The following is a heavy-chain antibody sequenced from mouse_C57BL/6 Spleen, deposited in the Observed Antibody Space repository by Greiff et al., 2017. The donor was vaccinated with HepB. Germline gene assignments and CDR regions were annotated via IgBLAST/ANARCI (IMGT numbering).Heavy chain of an antibody. CDR3: AREEIYYGNYSSWFAY. J-gene: IGHJ3*01. CDR2: INPSSGYT. CDR1: GYTFTSYW. D-gene: IGHD2-1*01. V-gene: IGHV1-7*01. Sequence: QVQLQQSGAELAKPGASVKLSCKASGYTFTSYWMHWVKQRPGQGLEWIGYINPSSGYTKYNQKFKDKATLTADKSSSTAYMQLSSLTYEDSAVYYCAREEIYYGNYSSWFAYWGQGTLVTVSA.